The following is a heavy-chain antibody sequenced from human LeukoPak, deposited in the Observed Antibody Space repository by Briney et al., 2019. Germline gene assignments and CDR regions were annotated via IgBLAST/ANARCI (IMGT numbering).Heavy chain of an antibody. V-gene: IGHV3-30-3*01. J-gene: IGHJ4*02. CDR2: ISSDGSDK. D-gene: IGHD6-13*01. CDR1: GFTFSSYA. CDR3: ARDQTAGYSTSGSSSWGRLGD. Sequence: PGGSLRLSCAASGFTFSSYALHWVRQAPGKGLEWVAVISSDGSDKYYGDSVKGRFTISRDNSRNTLSLQMNSLRADDTAVYYCARDQTAGYSTSGSSSWGRLGDWGQGTLVTVSS.